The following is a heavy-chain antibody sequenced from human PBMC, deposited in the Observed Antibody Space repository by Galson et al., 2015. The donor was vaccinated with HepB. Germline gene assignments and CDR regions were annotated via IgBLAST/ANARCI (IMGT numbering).Heavy chain of an antibody. Sequence: SVKVSCKASGGTFSSYAITWVRQAPGQGLEWMGRIIPILGIANYAQEFQDRVTISADKSTSTVYIELSSLRYEDTAVYYCARVSVVRGVIILDYWGQGTLVTVSS. D-gene: IGHD3-10*01. V-gene: IGHV1-69*04. J-gene: IGHJ4*02. CDR1: GGTFSSYA. CDR2: IIPILGIA. CDR3: ARVSVVRGVIILDY.